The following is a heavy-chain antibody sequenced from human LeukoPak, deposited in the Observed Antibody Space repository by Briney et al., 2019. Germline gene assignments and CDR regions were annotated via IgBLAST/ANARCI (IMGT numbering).Heavy chain of an antibody. Sequence: PSETLSLTCAVSGGSISSGGYSWSWIRQPPGKGLGWIGYIYHSGSTYYNPSLKSRATISVDRSKNQFSLKLSSVTAAATPVYYCARGVLEMATVFDYWGRGTLVTVSS. D-gene: IGHD5-24*01. J-gene: IGHJ4*02. V-gene: IGHV4-30-2*01. CDR2: IYHSGST. CDR1: GGSISSGGYS. CDR3: ARGVLEMATVFDY.